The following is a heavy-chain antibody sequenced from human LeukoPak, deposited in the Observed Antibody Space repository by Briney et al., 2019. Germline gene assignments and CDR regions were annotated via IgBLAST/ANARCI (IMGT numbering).Heavy chain of an antibody. CDR2: ISYDGSNK. J-gene: IGHJ4*02. V-gene: IGHV3-30*04. CDR1: GFTFSSYA. Sequence: GRSLRLSCAASGFTFSSYAMHWVRQAPGKGLEWVAVISYDGSNKYYADSVKGRFTISRDNSKNTLYLQMNSLRAVDTAVYYCARDKRELRYFDWLGIYDYWGQGTLVTVSS. D-gene: IGHD3-9*01. CDR3: ARDKRELRYFDWLGIYDY.